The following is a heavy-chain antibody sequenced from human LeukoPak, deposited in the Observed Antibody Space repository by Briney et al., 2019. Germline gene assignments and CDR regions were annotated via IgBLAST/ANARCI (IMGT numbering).Heavy chain of an antibody. CDR3: AREEYSSDWYGHDS. D-gene: IGHD6-13*01. Sequence: SETLSLTCTVSGGSVSGYYWAWIRQPPGRGLEWIGSIYYTGTTFDNPSLKSRVTLSVDTSKNQFSLRLTSVTAADTAFYYCAREEYSSDWYGHDSWGQGTLVTVSS. V-gene: IGHV4-39*07. CDR1: GGSVSGYY. CDR2: IYYTGTT. J-gene: IGHJ4*02.